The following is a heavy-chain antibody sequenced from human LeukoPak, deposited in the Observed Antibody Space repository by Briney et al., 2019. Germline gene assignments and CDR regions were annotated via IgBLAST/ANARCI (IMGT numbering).Heavy chain of an antibody. D-gene: IGHD5-18*01. CDR3: ARGGSYGYFFDY. CDR2: IIPIFGTA. Sequence: SVKVSCKASGGAFSSYAISWVRQAPGQGLEWMGRIIPIFGTANYAQKFQGRVTITTDESTSTAYMELSSLRSEDTAVYYCARGGSYGYFFDYWGQGTLVTVSS. J-gene: IGHJ4*02. CDR1: GGAFSSYA. V-gene: IGHV1-69*05.